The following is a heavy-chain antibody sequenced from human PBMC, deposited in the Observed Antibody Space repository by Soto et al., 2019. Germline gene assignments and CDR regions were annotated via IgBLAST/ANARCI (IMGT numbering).Heavy chain of an antibody. CDR3: ARDRTPSITMGRYGMDV. CDR1: GFNFDDYG. V-gene: IGHV3-20*04. J-gene: IGHJ6*02. Sequence: PWGSLRLSCAGTGFNFDDYGMSWVRQAPGKGLEWVSGLDWNGGSTGYVDSVKGRFTISRDNAKNSLYLQMNSLRAEDTALYYCARDRTPSITMGRYGMDVWGQGTTVTVSS. CDR2: LDWNGGST. D-gene: IGHD3-10*01.